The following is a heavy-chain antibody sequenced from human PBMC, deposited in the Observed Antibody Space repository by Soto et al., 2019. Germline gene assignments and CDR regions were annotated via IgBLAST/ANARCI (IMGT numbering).Heavy chain of an antibody. V-gene: IGHV1-18*01. D-gene: IGHD3-16*01. J-gene: IGHJ4*02. CDR2: ISADNGNT. CDR3: ARGGTPIDY. CDR1: GYTFTNFG. Sequence: QVQLVQSGAEVKKPGASVKVSCKASGYTFTNFGISWVRQAPGQGLEWMGWISADNGNTNYAQNFQGRVTMTTDTYTSTPYMELRRLRFDDTAVYYWARGGTPIDYWGQGTLVTASS.